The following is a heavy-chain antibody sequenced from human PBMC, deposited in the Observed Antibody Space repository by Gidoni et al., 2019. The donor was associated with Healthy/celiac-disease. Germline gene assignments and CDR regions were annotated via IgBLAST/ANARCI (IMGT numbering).Heavy chain of an antibody. CDR3: ARSPGYCSSTSCSPRLDY. J-gene: IGHJ4*02. V-gene: IGHV1-69*09. CDR2: IIPILGIA. Sequence: QVQLVQSGAEVKKPGSSVKVSCKASGGTFSSYAISWVRQAPGQGLEWMGRIIPILGIANYAQKFQGRVTITADKSTSTAYMELSSLRSEDTALYYCARSPGYCSSTSCSPRLDYWGQGTLVTVSS. D-gene: IGHD2-2*01. CDR1: GGTFSSYA.